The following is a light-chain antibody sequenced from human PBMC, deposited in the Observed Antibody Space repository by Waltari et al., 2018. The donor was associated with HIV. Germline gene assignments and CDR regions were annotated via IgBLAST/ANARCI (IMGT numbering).Light chain of an antibody. CDR2: AAS. V-gene: IGKV1-27*01. Sequence: DIKMTQSPSSRSASVGDRVTITCRASQAISNSLAWYQQKPGKVPQLLIYAASTLQSGVPSRFSGFGSGTNFTLAITSVRPGDVATYFCQNYNNVPRTFGQGTKVEIK. CDR1: QAISNS. CDR3: QNYNNVPRT. J-gene: IGKJ1*01.